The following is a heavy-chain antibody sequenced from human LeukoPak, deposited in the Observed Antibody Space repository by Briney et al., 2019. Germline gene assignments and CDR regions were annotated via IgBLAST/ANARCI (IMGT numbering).Heavy chain of an antibody. J-gene: IGHJ4*02. CDR3: ATEIVGYGDVNYFDS. V-gene: IGHV1-24*01. CDR1: GYTLTEVS. Sequence: ASVKVSCKISGYTLTEVSMHWVRQAPGKGLEWMGGFAPGDGETIYAQNFQGRLIVTEDTSTDTAYMELSSLRSDDTAVYYCATEIVGYGDVNYFDSWGQGTQVTVSS. CDR2: FAPGDGET. D-gene: IGHD4-17*01.